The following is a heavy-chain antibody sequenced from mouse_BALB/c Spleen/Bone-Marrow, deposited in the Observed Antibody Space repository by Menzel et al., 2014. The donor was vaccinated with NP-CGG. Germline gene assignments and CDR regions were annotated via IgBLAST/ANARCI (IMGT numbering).Heavy chain of an antibody. CDR2: INPGNGGT. V-gene: IGHV1S81*02. J-gene: IGHJ3*01. CDR1: GYTFXNYY. D-gene: IGHD6-2*01. CDR3: ARGSPY. Sequence: QVHVKQSGAELVKPGASVKLSCKTSGYTFXNYYIYWVKQRPGQGLEWIGEINPGNGGTNFNERFKSKATLTVDKSSTTAYILLTSLTSEDSAVYYCARGSPYWGQGTLVTVSA.